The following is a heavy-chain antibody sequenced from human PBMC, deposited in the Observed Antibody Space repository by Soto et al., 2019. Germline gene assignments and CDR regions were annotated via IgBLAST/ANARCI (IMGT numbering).Heavy chain of an antibody. Sequence: EVQLVESGGGLVQPGGTLRLSGAASGFTFSSYCMHWVRQAPGKALVWVSRINSDGSSTSYADSVKGRFTLSRDNAKNTLDLQMNSRTAEDTAVYYCPRHNLASGSYDSDYGGQGTLVTVSS. CDR3: PRHNLASGSYDSDY. CDR1: GFTFSSYC. CDR2: INSDGSST. D-gene: IGHD1-26*01. J-gene: IGHJ4*02. V-gene: IGHV3-74*01.